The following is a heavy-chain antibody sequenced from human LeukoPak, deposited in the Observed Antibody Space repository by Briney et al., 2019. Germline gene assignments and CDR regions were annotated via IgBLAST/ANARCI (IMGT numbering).Heavy chain of an antibody. CDR2: IYWNDDK. J-gene: IGHJ4*02. CDR3: AHSSDQFLFDY. Sequence: SGPTLVKPTQTLTLTCTFSGFSLSTSGVGVGWIRQPPGKALEWLALIYWNDDKRYSPSLKSRLTITKDTSKNHVVLTITNMDPVDTATYYCAHSSDQFLFDYWGQGTLVTVSS. V-gene: IGHV2-5*01. CDR1: GFSLSTSGVG.